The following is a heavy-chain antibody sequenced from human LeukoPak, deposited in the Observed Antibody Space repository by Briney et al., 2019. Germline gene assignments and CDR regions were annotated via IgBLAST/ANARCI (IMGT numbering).Heavy chain of an antibody. CDR1: GGSINNFY. D-gene: IGHD2-21*02. CDR3: ARHPRGDSSNPPDSFDI. J-gene: IGHJ3*02. V-gene: IGHV4-59*08. CDR2: IFYSGTT. Sequence: SETLSLTCTVSGGSINNFYWSWIRQPPGKGLEWIGFIFYSGTTNYNPSLKSRVSMSVDTSRNQFSLNLSSLTAADTAVYYCARHPRGDSSNPPDSFDIWGQGTVVTVSS.